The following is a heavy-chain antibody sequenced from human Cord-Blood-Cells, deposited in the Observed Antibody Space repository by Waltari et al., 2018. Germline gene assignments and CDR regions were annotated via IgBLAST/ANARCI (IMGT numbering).Heavy chain of an antibody. CDR1: GFTFSSYW. J-gene: IGHJ4*02. D-gene: IGHD2-2*01. CDR2: STRNGCGT. CDR3: ASGELYCSSTSCCPFAY. V-gene: IGHV3-74*01. Sequence: EVQLVESGGGLVQLGGSLRLSGAASGFTFSSYWMHWVGQAPGTGRVCGSRSTRNGCGTGEADAGSGRLTIALDNVNDTLYLQMNVQIAEDIAVYSCASGELYCSSTSCCPFAYWGQGTLASVPS.